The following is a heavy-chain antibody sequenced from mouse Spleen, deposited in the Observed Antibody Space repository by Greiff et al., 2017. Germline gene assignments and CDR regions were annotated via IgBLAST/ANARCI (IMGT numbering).Heavy chain of an antibody. V-gene: IGHV5-17*02. Sequence: EVMLVESGGGLVQPGGSRKLSCAASGFNFSSFGMHWVRQAPEKGLEWVAYISSGSSTIYYADTVKGRFTISRDNPKNTLFLQMTSLRSEDTAMYYCARSDYGSMGFDYWGQGTTLTVSS. CDR1: GFNFSSFG. J-gene: IGHJ2*01. CDR2: ISSGSSTI. CDR3: ARSDYGSMGFDY. D-gene: IGHD1-1*01.